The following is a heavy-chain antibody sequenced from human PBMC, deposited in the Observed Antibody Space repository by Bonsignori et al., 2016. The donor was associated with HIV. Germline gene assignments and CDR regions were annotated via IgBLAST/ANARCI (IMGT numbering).Heavy chain of an antibody. CDR3: ARLRTDGHSYHYFDY. CDR1: GDSIITTTDF. CDR2: LLYTGTT. Sequence: QLQLQESGPGLVKPSETLSLTCIVSGDSIITTTDFWAWIRQPPGKGLEWIVSLLYTGTTHYNPSLQSRVTVSVDTSKNQFSLKLSSVTAADTAVYYCARLRTDGHSYHYFDYWGQGTLVSVSS. J-gene: IGHJ4*02. V-gene: IGHV4-39*01. D-gene: IGHD5-24*01.